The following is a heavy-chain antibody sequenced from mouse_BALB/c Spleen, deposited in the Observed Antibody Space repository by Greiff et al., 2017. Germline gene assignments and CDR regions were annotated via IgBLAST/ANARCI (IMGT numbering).Heavy chain of an antibody. CDR3: ARYDYDDAGLAY. Sequence: VQRVESGPGLVAPSQSLSITCTVSGFSLTSYGVHWVRQPPGKGLEWLGVIWAGGSTNYNSALMSRLSISKDNSKSQVFLKMSSLQTDDTAMYYCARYDYDDAGLAYWGQGTLVTVSA. CDR2: IWAGGST. D-gene: IGHD2-4*01. CDR1: GFSLTSYG. V-gene: IGHV2-9*02. J-gene: IGHJ3*01.